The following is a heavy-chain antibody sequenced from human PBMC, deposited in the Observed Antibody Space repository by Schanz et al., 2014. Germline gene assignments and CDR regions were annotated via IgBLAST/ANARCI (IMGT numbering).Heavy chain of an antibody. CDR2: IYSDGST. CDR3: ARGGGAAAST. CDR1: GFTFSDYS. V-gene: IGHV3-66*01. J-gene: IGHJ5*02. Sequence: VQLVESGGGVVQRGGSLRLSCGASGFTFSDYSMNWVRQAPGKGLECVSIIYSDGSTYYVDSVKGRFTISRDNSKNTLYLQMNSLRAEDTAVYYCARGGGAAASTWGQGTLVTVSS. D-gene: IGHD6-13*01.